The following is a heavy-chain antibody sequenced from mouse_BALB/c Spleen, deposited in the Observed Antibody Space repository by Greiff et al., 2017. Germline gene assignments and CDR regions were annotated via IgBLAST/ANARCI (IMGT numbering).Heavy chain of an antibody. CDR3: ARNCGITTDYAMDY. Sequence: QVQLKESGPGLVAPSQSLSITCTVSGFSLTSYGVHWVRQSPGKGLEWLGVIWSGGSTDYNAAFISRLSISKDNSKSQVFFKMNSLQANDTAIYYCARNCGITTDYAMDYWGQGTSVTVSS. J-gene: IGHJ4*01. CDR1: GFSLTSYG. D-gene: IGHD2-4*01. V-gene: IGHV2-2*02. CDR2: IWSGGST.